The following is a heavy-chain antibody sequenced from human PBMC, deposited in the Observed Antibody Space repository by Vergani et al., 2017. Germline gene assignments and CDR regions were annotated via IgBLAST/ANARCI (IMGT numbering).Heavy chain of an antibody. J-gene: IGHJ4*02. CDR1: GHSVMSTDYH. D-gene: IGHD2-15*01. Sequence: QVQLQESGPGLVKPSETLSLTCTVSGHSVMSTDYHWGWIRQPPGKGLEWIGSMDYSGSTSYNPSLESRISISFETPKNQFSLRLTSVTAADTAVYYCASKRGSCRAAYCHSYDFWGPGTLVGVSS. CDR2: MDYSGST. V-gene: IGHV4-39*01. CDR3: ASKRGSCRAAYCHSYDF.